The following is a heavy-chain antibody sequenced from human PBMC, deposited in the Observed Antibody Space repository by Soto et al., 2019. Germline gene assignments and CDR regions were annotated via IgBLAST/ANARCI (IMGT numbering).Heavy chain of an antibody. CDR1: GGSVSSGSYY. CDR2: IYYSGST. D-gene: IGHD3-16*01. V-gene: IGHV4-61*01. J-gene: IGHJ6*02. Sequence: PSETLSLTCTVSGGSVSSGSYYWSWIRQPPGKGLEWIGCIYYSGSTNYNPSLKSRVTISVDTSKNQFSLKLSSVTAADTAVYSCARRGLGYSYGMDVWGQGTPVTVSS. CDR3: ARRGLGYSYGMDV.